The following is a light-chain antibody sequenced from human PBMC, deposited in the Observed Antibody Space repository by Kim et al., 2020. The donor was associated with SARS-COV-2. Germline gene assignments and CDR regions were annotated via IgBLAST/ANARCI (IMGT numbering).Light chain of an antibody. Sequence: SYELTQSLSLSVSPGQTASITCSGDKLGDKRACRYQQKPGQSPVLIIYQDDKRPSGIPERFSASNSGSTATLTISGTQTMDDADYYCQAWDNGTAVFGTG. CDR3: QAWDNGTAV. CDR1: KLGDKR. V-gene: IGLV3-1*01. J-gene: IGLJ1*01. CDR2: QDD.